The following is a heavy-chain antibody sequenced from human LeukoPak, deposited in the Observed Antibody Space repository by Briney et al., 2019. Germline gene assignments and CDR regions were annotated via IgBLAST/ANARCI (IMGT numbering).Heavy chain of an antibody. V-gene: IGHV4-61*02. CDR3: ARVGFHYDFRESVSWFDP. CDR1: GGSISSGSYY. CDR2: IYTSGST. D-gene: IGHD3-3*01. Sequence: SQTLSITCTVSGGSISSGSYYWSWIRQPAGKGLEWIGRIYTSGSTNYNPSLKSRVTISVDTSKNQFSLKLSSVTAADTAVYYCARVGFHYDFRESVSWFDPWGQGTLVTVSS. J-gene: IGHJ5*02.